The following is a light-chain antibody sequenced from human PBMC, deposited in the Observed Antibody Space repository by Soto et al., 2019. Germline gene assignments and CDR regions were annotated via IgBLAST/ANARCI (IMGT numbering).Light chain of an antibody. V-gene: IGKV1-9*01. J-gene: IGKJ4*01. Sequence: LSSSVGYRVTISCRASQAIYSYLVWYQQKAGQAPKLLIYDASTLQSGVPSRFSGSGSGTDFTLTISSLQPEDSATYYCQQVDHFPLTFGGGTKVDIK. CDR1: QAIYSY. CDR2: DAS. CDR3: QQVDHFPLT.